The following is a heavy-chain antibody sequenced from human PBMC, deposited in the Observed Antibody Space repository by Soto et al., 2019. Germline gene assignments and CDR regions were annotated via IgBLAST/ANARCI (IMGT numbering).Heavy chain of an antibody. D-gene: IGHD1-1*01. CDR1: GYSFTGSW. CDR2: IYPGDSDT. J-gene: IGHJ3*02. Sequence: EVQLVQSGAEVKKPGESLKISCEGSGYSFTGSWIGWVRQMPGKGLEWMGIIYPGDSDTRYSPSLQGQVTISADKSINTAYLQWSSLKASDTAMYYCVRLRATGTTLEAFDIWGQGTMVTVSS. CDR3: VRLRATGTTLEAFDI. V-gene: IGHV5-51*01.